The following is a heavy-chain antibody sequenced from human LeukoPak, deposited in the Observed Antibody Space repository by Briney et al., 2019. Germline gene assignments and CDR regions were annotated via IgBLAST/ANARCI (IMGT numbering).Heavy chain of an antibody. D-gene: IGHD2-2*01. CDR2: IKSKSDGGTT. CDR1: GLTLSNAW. J-gene: IGHJ6*03. V-gene: IGHV3-15*01. Sequence: GGSLRLSCAASGLTLSNAWMSWVRQAPGKGREWVGRIKSKSDGGTTDYAAPVKGRFTISRDDSKNTLYLQMNSLKTEDTAVYYCTILPAARYYYMDVWGKGTTVTVSS. CDR3: TILPAARYYYMDV.